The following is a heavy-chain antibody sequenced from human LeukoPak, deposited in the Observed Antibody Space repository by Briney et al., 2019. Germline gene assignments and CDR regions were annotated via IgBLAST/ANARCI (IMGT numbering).Heavy chain of an antibody. CDR3: ARSGSLYYDSSGYAADY. D-gene: IGHD3-22*01. CDR2: IYYSGST. V-gene: IGHV4-61*01. CDR1: GGSVSSGSYY. Sequence: SETLSLTCTVSGGSVSSGSYYWSWIRQPPGKGLEWIGYIYYSGSTNYNPSLKSRVTISVDTSRNQFSLKLSSVTAADAAFYYCARSGSLYYDSSGYAADYWGQGTLVTVSS. J-gene: IGHJ4*02.